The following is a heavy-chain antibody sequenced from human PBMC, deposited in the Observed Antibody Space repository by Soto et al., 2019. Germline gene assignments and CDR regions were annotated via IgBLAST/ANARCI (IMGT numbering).Heavy chain of an antibody. J-gene: IGHJ4*02. CDR1: GYTFTSYY. Sequence: ASVKVSCKASGYTFTSYYMHWVRKAPGQGLEWMGIINPSGGSTSYAQKFQGRVTMTRDTSTSTVYMELSSLRSEDTAVYYCARVRYSSSSKYYFDYWGQGTLVTVSS. D-gene: IGHD6-6*01. CDR2: INPSGGST. V-gene: IGHV1-46*01. CDR3: ARVRYSSSSKYYFDY.